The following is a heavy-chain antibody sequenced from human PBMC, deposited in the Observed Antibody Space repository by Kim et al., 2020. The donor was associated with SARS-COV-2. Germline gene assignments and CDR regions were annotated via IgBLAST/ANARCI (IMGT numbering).Heavy chain of an antibody. Sequence: SETLSLTCTVSGGSISSSSYYWGWIRQPPGKGLEWIGSIYYSGSTYYNPSLKSRVTISVDTSKNQFSLKLSSVTAADTAVYYCARSLFAVYDILTGYFKYCGQGTLVTVSS. V-gene: IGHV4-39*07. D-gene: IGHD3-9*01. J-gene: IGHJ4*02. CDR2: IYYSGST. CDR1: GGSISSSSYY. CDR3: ARSLFAVYDILTGYFKY.